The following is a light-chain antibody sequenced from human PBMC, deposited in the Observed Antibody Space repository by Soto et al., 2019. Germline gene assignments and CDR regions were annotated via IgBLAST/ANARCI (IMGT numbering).Light chain of an antibody. Sequence: EIVLTQSPATLSLSPGEIATLSCRASQSVGIYLAWYQQKPGQAPRLLMYDKSNRATGIPARFSGSWSGTDFTLTISSLEPEDFALYYYQHRSHWPLTFGGGPRVEIK. V-gene: IGKV3-11*01. CDR3: QHRSHWPLT. J-gene: IGKJ4*01. CDR1: QSVGIY. CDR2: DKS.